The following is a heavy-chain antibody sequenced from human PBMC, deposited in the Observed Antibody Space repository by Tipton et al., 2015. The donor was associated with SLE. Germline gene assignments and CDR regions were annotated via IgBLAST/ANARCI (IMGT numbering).Heavy chain of an antibody. V-gene: IGHV4-38-2*02. CDR1: QYSISSGFY. CDR2: IFYTGST. Sequence: TLSLTCTVSQYSISSGFYWGWIRQPPGKGLQWIGSIFYTGSTYYNPSLKSRVSFSIDTSKHQFSLKLNSVTAADTAVYYCATKERCRGGSCYHYWGQGTLVTVSS. CDR3: ATKERCRGGSCYHY. D-gene: IGHD2-15*01. J-gene: IGHJ4*02.